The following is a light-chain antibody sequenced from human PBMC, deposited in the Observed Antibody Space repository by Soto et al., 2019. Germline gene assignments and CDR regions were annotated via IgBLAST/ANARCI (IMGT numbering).Light chain of an antibody. V-gene: IGKV1-27*01. J-gene: IGKJ1*01. CDR2: AAS. CDR1: QGISHY. Sequence: DIQMTQSPSSLSASVGDRVTITCRASQGISHYLAWYQQKPGKVPKLLILAASTLQSGVPSRFSGSGSGTEFTLTISSLQPEDVATYYCQKYNSAPQTFGQGTKVEVK. CDR3: QKYNSAPQT.